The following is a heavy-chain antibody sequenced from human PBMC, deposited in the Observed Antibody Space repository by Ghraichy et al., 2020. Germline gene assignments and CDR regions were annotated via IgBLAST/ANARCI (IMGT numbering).Heavy chain of an antibody. CDR3: ARDQAGSQGRSFDL. V-gene: IGHV1-2*04. CDR2: INLNSGDT. D-gene: IGHD1-26*01. CDR1: GFPFTAYY. J-gene: IGHJ2*01. Sequence: ASVKVSCKASGFPFTAYYMHWMRQAPGQGLEWMGYINLNSGDTNYAQKFQGWVTMTRDTSITTAYMELRSDDTAIYYCARDQAGSQGRSFDLWGRGTLVTFSS.